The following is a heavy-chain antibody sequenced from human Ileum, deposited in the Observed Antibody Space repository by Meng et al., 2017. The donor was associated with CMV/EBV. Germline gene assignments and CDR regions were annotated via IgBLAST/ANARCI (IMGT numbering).Heavy chain of an antibody. V-gene: IGHV4-39*07. CDR2: IYYSGGT. CDR3: ASGDSLRAVDF. D-gene: IGHD2-21*02. J-gene: IGHJ4*02. CDR1: GASISRSTYY. Sequence: LQLQESGPGLVKPSETLSLTCTVSGASISRSTYYWGWIRQPPGKGLEWIGSIYYSGGTYYTPSLKSRVTISVDTSKNQFSLKLNSVTAADTAVYYCASGDSLRAVDFWGQGTLVTVSS.